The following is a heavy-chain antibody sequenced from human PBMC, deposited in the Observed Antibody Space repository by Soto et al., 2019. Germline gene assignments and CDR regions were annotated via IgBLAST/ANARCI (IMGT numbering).Heavy chain of an antibody. CDR3: AKSVGYSYGPPLYYYYGMDV. CDR1: GGSISSSSYY. V-gene: IGHV4-39*01. D-gene: IGHD5-18*01. Sequence: SETLSLTCTVSGGSISSSSYYWGWIRQPPGKGLEWIGSIYYSGSTYYNPSLKSRVTISVDTSKNQFSLKLSSVTAADTAVYYCAKSVGYSYGPPLYYYYGMDVWGQGTTVTVSS. J-gene: IGHJ6*02. CDR2: IYYSGST.